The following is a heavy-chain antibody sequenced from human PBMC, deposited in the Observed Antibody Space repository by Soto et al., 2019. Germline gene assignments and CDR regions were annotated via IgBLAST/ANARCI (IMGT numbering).Heavy chain of an antibody. CDR3: ARHSSYSHTPVYYYGMDV. CDR2: IYPGDSDT. V-gene: IGHV5-51*01. Sequence: GESLKISCKGSGYSFTSYWIGWVRQMPGKGLEWMGIIYPGDSDTRYSPSFQGQVTISADKSISTAYLQWSSLKASDTAMYYCARHSSYSHTPVYYYGMDVWGQGTTVTVSS. D-gene: IGHD4-4*01. CDR1: GYSFTSYW. J-gene: IGHJ6*02.